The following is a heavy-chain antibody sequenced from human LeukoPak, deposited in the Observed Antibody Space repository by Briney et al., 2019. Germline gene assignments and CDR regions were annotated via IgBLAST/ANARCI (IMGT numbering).Heavy chain of an antibody. D-gene: IGHD1-7*01. J-gene: IGHJ4*02. CDR1: GGTFSSYA. V-gene: IGHV1-69*13. Sequence: SVKVSCKASGGTFSSYAISWVRQAPGQGLEWMGGIIPIFGTANYAQKFQGRVTITADESTSTAYMELSSLRSEDTAVYYCARVYNWNSSGLGAPRDWGRGTLVTVSS. CDR3: ARVYNWNSSGLGAPRD. CDR2: IIPIFGTA.